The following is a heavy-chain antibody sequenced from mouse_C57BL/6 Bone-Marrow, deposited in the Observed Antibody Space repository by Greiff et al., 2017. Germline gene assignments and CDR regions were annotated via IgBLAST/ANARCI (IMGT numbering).Heavy chain of an antibody. Sequence: VQLVESGAELVRPGASVTLSCKASGYTFTDYEMHWVKQTPVHGLEWIGAIDPETGGTAYNQKFKGKAILTADKSSSTAYMELRSLTSEDSAVYYCTRGGASIVTTNYFDYWGQGTTLTVSS. J-gene: IGHJ2*01. D-gene: IGHD2-5*01. V-gene: IGHV1-15*01. CDR2: IDPETGGT. CDR3: TRGGASIVTTNYFDY. CDR1: GYTFTDYE.